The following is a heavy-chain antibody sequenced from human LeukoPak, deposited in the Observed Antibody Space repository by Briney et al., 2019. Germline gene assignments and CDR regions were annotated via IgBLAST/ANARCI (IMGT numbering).Heavy chain of an antibody. CDR1: GFTFSSYG. D-gene: IGHD2-2*01. J-gene: IGHJ4*02. V-gene: IGHV3-30*18. CDR3: AKDTSHCSSTSCYYFGY. Sequence: PGGSLRLSCAASGFTFSSYGMHWVRQAPGKGLEWVAVISYDGSNKYYADSVKGRFTISRDNSKNTLYQQMNSLRAEDTAVYYCAKDTSHCSSTSCYYFGYWGQGTLVTVSS. CDR2: ISYDGSNK.